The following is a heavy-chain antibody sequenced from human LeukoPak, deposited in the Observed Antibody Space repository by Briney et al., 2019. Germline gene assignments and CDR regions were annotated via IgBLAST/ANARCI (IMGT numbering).Heavy chain of an antibody. V-gene: IGHV4-39*07. D-gene: IGHD6-13*01. CDR2: IYYSGNT. CDR3: ARVGQLAFDY. J-gene: IGHJ4*02. CDR1: GGSISSSFYY. Sequence: ASETLSLTCTVSGGSISSSFYYWGWIRQPPGKGLEWIGSIYYSGNTYYNPSLNSRVTISVDTSKNRFSLNLSSVTAADTAVYYCARVGQLAFDYWGQGTLVTVSS.